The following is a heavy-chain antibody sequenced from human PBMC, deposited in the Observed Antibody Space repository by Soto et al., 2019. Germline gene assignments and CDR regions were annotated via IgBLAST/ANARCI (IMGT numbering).Heavy chain of an antibody. CDR2: ISYHGNE. CDR1: GFTFSDYG. D-gene: IGHD2-2*01. CDR3: AKLAVVVPATPHDYMDG. J-gene: IGHJ6*02. Sequence: QVRLVESGGGVVQPGRSLRLSCVASGFTFSDYGMHWVRHSPGKGLEWGAVISYHGNEYYSDSVKGRFTISRDNSEKTLYLQMNSLRAEDTAVYYCAKLAVVVPATPHDYMDGWGQGTAVTVSS. V-gene: IGHV3-30*18.